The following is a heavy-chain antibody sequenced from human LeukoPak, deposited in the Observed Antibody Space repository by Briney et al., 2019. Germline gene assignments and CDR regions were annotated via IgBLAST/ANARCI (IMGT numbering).Heavy chain of an antibody. CDR2: IRYDGSNK. V-gene: IGHV3-30*02. Sequence: PGGSLRLSCAASGFTFSSYGMHWVRQAPGKGLEWVAFIRYDGSNKYYADSVKGRFTISRDNSKNTLYLQMNSLRAEDTAVYYCARDYGGNSEPLDYWGQGTLVTVSS. D-gene: IGHD4-23*01. CDR3: ARDYGGNSEPLDY. J-gene: IGHJ4*02. CDR1: GFTFSSYG.